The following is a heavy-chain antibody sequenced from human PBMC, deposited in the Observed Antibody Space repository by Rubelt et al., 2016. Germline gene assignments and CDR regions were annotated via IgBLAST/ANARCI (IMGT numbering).Heavy chain of an antibody. CDR3: ARCTNYYGSGSYCPFDY. CDR1: GGSFSGYY. D-gene: IGHD3-10*01. Sequence: QVQLQQGGAGLLKPSETLSLTCAVYGGSFSGYYWSWIRQPPGKGLEWIGEINLGGSSNYNPSLKTRVTISVDTSKNQFSLKLSSVTAADTAVYYCARCTNYYGSGSYCPFDYWGQGTLVTVSS. V-gene: IGHV4-34*02. J-gene: IGHJ4*02. CDR2: INLGGSS.